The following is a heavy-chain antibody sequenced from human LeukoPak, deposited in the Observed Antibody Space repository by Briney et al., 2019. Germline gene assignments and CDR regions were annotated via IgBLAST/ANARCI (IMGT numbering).Heavy chain of an antibody. CDR2: IYWDDDK. CDR1: GGSISSGGYY. Sequence: QTLSLTCTVSGGSISSGGYYWSWIRQPPGKGLEWLALIYWDDDKRYSPSLKSRLTITKDTSKNQVVLTMTNMDPVDTATYYCAHRRQYYDSSGYGDWGQGTLVTVSS. CDR3: AHRRQYYDSSGYGD. D-gene: IGHD3-22*01. J-gene: IGHJ4*02. V-gene: IGHV2-5*08.